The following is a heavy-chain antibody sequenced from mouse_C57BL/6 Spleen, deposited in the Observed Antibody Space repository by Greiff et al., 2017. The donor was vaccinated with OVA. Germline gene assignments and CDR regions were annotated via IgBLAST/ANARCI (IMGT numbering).Heavy chain of an antibody. CDR2: IDPSDSET. V-gene: IGHV1-52*01. D-gene: IGHD2-4*01. CDR3: ARVDYGQGFAY. J-gene: IGHJ3*01. CDR1: GYTFTSYW. Sequence: QVQLKQPGAELVRPGSSVKLSCKASGYTFTSYWMHWVKQRPIQGLEWIGNIDPSDSETHYNQKFKDKATLTVDKSSSTAYMQLSSLTSEDSAVYYCARVDYGQGFAYWGQGTLVTVSA.